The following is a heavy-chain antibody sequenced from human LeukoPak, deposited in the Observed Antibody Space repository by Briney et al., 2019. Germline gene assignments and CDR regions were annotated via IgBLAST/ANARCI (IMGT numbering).Heavy chain of an antibody. J-gene: IGHJ5*02. V-gene: IGHV4-59*06. CDR2: IYYSGST. D-gene: IGHD2-2*01. Sequence: PSETLSLTCTVSGGSISSYYWSWIRQHPGKGLEWIGFIYYSGSTYYNPSLKSRVTISVDTSKNQFSLKLSSVTAADTAVYYCARELKDCSSTSCYFWFDPWGQGTLVTVSS. CDR3: ARELKDCSSTSCYFWFDP. CDR1: GGSISSYY.